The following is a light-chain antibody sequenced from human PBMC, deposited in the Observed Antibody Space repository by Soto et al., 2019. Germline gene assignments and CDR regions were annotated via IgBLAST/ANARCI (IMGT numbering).Light chain of an antibody. CDR3: QTWGSGIVV. CDR1: SGDSNYA. Sequence: QLVLTQSPSASASLGASVKLTCTLSSGDSNYAIAWHQQQSEKGPRYLMKLNSDGSHSKGDGIPDRFSGSSSGAERYLTISSLQSEDEADYYCQTWGSGIVVFGGGTKVTAL. V-gene: IGLV4-69*01. J-gene: IGLJ2*01. CDR2: LNSDGSH.